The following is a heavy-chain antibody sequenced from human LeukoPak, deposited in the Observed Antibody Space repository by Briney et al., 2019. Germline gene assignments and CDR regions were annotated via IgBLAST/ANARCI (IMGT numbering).Heavy chain of an antibody. J-gene: IGHJ6*02. CDR2: VSASGGST. CDR3: VKETVADTPLYGMDV. CDR1: GFTFSTSA. V-gene: IGHV3-23*01. Sequence: PGGSLRLSCAASGFTFSTSAMSWVRQAPGKGLEWVSVVSASGGSTNYADSVKGRFTISRDNSKNTLFLQMNSLRAEDTARYYCVKETVADTPLYGMDVWGQGTTVTVPS. D-gene: IGHD6-19*01.